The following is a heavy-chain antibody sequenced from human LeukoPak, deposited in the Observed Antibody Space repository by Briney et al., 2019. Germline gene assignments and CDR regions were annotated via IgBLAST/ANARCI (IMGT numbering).Heavy chain of an antibody. Sequence: PSETLSLTCAVYGGSFSGYYWSWIRQPPGKGLEWIGEINHSGSTNYNPSLKSRVTISVDTSKNQFSLKLSSVTAADTAVYYCARWSDYGDYSSWFDPWGQGTLVTVSS. D-gene: IGHD4-17*01. CDR2: INHSGST. J-gene: IGHJ5*02. CDR1: GGSFSGYY. V-gene: IGHV4-34*01. CDR3: ARWSDYGDYSSWFDP.